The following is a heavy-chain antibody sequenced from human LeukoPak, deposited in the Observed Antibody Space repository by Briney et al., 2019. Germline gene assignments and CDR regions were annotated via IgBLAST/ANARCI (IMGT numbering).Heavy chain of an antibody. V-gene: IGHV4-34*01. CDR3: ARGPQGTWILLWKFDY. D-gene: IGHD5-18*01. CDR2: INHSGNT. CDR1: GGSFSGYY. J-gene: IGHJ4*02. Sequence: PSETLSLTCAVYGGSFSGYYWSWIRQPPGKGLEWIGEINHSGNTNYNPSLKSRVTISVDTSKNQFSLKLSSVTAANTAVYYCARGPQGTWILLWKFDYWGQGTLVTVSS.